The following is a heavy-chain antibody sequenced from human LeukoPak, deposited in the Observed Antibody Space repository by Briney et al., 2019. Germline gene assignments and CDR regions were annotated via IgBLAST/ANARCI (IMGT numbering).Heavy chain of an antibody. D-gene: IGHD3-10*01. Sequence: PGGSLRLSCAASGFTFSSYSMNWVRQAPGKGLEGVANINKDGSEKNYVDSMKGRFTISRDNAKNSLYLQMNGLRAEDAAMYYCVKPYYYSSGSLNWGQGTLVTVSS. V-gene: IGHV3-7*01. CDR3: VKPYYYSSGSLN. CDR1: GFTFSSYS. J-gene: IGHJ1*01. CDR2: INKDGSEK.